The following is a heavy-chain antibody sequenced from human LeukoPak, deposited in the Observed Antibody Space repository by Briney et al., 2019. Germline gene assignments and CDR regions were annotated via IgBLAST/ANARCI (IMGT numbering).Heavy chain of an antibody. CDR1: GGSISSGGYY. D-gene: IGHD2-2*01. CDR3: ARDSSTLNGMDV. Sequence: SQTLSLTCTVSGGSISSGGYYWSWIRQHPGKGLEWIGYIYYSGSTYYKPSLKSRVTISVDTSKNQFSLKLSSVTAADTAVYYCARDSSTLNGMDVWGQGTTVTVSS. J-gene: IGHJ6*02. V-gene: IGHV4-31*03. CDR2: IYYSGST.